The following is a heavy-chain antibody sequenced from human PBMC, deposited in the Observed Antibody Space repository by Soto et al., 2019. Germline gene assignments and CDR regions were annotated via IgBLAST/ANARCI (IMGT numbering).Heavy chain of an antibody. J-gene: IGHJ5*02. CDR3: ARGPTRVRP. Sequence: SQSLSLTCAISGDSVSSNSAACNWIRLSPSRGLGWLVRTYYRSKWHSVYPPSVKSRIRINPHTSKNKFSLQLNSVPPHDTAIDYFARGPTRVRPGGKGTLVTVSP. CDR1: GDSVSSNSAA. D-gene: IGHD1-1*01. V-gene: IGHV6-1*01. CDR2: TYYRSKWHS.